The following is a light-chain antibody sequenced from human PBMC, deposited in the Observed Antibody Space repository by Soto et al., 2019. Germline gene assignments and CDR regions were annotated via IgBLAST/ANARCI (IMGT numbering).Light chain of an antibody. CDR1: QSLLHSNGYNS. Sequence: EIVLTQSPLSLPVTPGEAASIYCRSSQSLLHSNGYNSLDWYLQKPGQSPQLLIYLGSNRASGVPDRLSGSGSGTDFTLKISRVEVEDVGVYYCMQGLHTPLTFGGGTRVEIK. CDR2: LGS. J-gene: IGKJ4*01. V-gene: IGKV2-28*01. CDR3: MQGLHTPLT.